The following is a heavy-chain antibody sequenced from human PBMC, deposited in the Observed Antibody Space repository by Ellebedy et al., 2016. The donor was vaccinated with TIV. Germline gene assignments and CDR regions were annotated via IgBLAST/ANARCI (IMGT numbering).Heavy chain of an antibody. J-gene: IGHJ4*01. V-gene: IGHV3-30*18. D-gene: IGHD3-10*01. CDR1: GFTFGNYA. Sequence: PGGSLRLSCAASGFTFGNYAMHWVRQTPGKGLEWVAGISYDGRSKYYSDSVRGRFTLTRDNSNDALYLQMDSLRTEDTAVYYCAKVQYYGTGSHLPANWGHGTLVTVSS. CDR2: ISYDGRSK. CDR3: AKVQYYGTGSHLPAN.